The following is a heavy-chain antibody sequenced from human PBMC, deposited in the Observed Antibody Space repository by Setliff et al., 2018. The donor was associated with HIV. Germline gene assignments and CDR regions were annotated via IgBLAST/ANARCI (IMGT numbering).Heavy chain of an antibody. D-gene: IGHD6-13*01. Sequence: ASVKVSCKASGGTFSSYAISWVRQAPGQGLEWMGGIIPILGIANYAQKFQGRVTITTDESTSTAYMELSSLRSEDTAVYYCARAPQTSSNWRIWDYWGQGTLVTVSS. CDR1: GGTFSSYA. V-gene: IGHV1-69*10. CDR2: IIPILGIA. CDR3: ARAPQTSSNWRIWDY. J-gene: IGHJ4*02.